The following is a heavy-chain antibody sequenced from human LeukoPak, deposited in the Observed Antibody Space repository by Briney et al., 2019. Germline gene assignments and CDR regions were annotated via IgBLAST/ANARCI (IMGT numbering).Heavy chain of an antibody. Sequence: SETLSLTCSVSGGSISSGDYYWSWIRQPPGTGLEWIGYIYYSGNTYYNPSLKSRVTISVDTSKNQFSLRLSSVTAADTAVYYCARAHILTGYLYWGQGTLVTVSS. D-gene: IGHD3-9*01. CDR1: GGSISSGDYY. J-gene: IGHJ4*02. V-gene: IGHV4-30-4*01. CDR2: IYYSGNT. CDR3: ARAHILTGYLY.